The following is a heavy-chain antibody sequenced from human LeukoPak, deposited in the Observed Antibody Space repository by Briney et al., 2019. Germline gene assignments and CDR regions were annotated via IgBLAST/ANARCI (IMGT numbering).Heavy chain of an antibody. Sequence: SVKVSCKASGGTFSSYAISWVRQAPGQGLEWMGGIIPIFGTANYAQKFQGRVTITADESTSTAYMELSSLRSEDTAVYYCARDSSGWYHWFDPWGQGSLVTVSS. CDR2: IIPIFGTA. V-gene: IGHV1-69*01. CDR1: GGTFSSYA. D-gene: IGHD6-19*01. CDR3: ARDSSGWYHWFDP. J-gene: IGHJ5*02.